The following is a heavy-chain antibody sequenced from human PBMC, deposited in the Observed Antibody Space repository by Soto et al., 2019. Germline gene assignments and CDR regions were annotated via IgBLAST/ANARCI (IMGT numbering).Heavy chain of an antibody. CDR2: IIPIFGTA. V-gene: IGHV1-69*12. Sequence: QVQLVQSGAEVKKPGSSVKVSCKASGGTFSSYAISWVRQAPGQGLEWMGGIIPIFGTANYAQKFQGRVTRAADESTSTAYMELSSLGSEDAAVHYCARDGRQMSPGIAAGGRRCFQHWGQGTLFTVSS. J-gene: IGHJ1*01. CDR3: ARDGRQMSPGIAAGGRRCFQH. D-gene: IGHD6-13*01. CDR1: GGTFSSYA.